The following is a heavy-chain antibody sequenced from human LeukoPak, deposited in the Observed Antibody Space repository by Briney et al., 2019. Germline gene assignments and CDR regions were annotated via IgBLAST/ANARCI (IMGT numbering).Heavy chain of an antibody. CDR2: INHSGST. D-gene: IGHD1-1*01. CDR3: AREAERRVVN. V-gene: IGHV4-34*01. CDR1: GGSFSGYY. J-gene: IGHJ4*02. Sequence: SETLSLTCAVYGGSFSGYYWSWIRQPPGKGLEWIGEINHSGSTNYNPSLKSRVTISVDTSKNQFSLKLSSVTAADTAVYYCAREAERRVVNWGQGTLVTVSS.